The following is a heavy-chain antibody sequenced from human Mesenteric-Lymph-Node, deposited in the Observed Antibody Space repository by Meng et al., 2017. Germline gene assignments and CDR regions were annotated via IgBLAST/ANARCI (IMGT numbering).Heavy chain of an antibody. V-gene: IGHV3-23*01. CDR3: AKGSGNDY. CDR2: ITSTATGSGT. CDR1: GFTFINSA. Sequence: GGSLRLSCAASGFTFINSAMNWVRQGPGKGLEWVSTITSTATGSGTFYAASVRGRFTISTDNSNNTLYLQMNSLRADDTAVYYCAKGSGNDYWGQGTLVTVSS. D-gene: IGHD3-10*01. J-gene: IGHJ4*02.